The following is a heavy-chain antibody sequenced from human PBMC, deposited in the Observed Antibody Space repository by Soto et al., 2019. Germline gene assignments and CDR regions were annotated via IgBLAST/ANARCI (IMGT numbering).Heavy chain of an antibody. CDR1: GYTFTGYY. CDR2: INPNSGGT. D-gene: IGHD2-2*01. J-gene: IGHJ6*03. CDR3: ARDGVSRYCSSTSCYYYYYYMDV. V-gene: IGHV1-2*04. Sequence: QMQLVQSGAEVKKPGASVKVSCKASGYTFTGYYMHWVRQAPGQGLEWMGWINPNSGGTNYAQKFQGWVTMTRDTSISTAYMELSRLRSDDTAVYYCARDGVSRYCSSTSCYYYYYYMDVWGKGTTVTVSS.